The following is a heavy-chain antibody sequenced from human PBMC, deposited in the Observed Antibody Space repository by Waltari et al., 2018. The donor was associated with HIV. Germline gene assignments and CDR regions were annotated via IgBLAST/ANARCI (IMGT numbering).Heavy chain of an antibody. CDR2: ISFDGSYK. Sequence: QVQLVESGGGVVQPGRYLRLSGVASGFTCSSYGMHWVRQAPDQGLEWVALISFDGSYKDYAESVKGRFTISRDNSRTTLYLQMNSLRPEDTAVYYCAKDRRDYGSGSFYFDYWGQGTLVIVSS. V-gene: IGHV3-30*18. CDR1: GFTCSSYG. J-gene: IGHJ4*02. CDR3: AKDRRDYGSGSFYFDY. D-gene: IGHD3-10*01.